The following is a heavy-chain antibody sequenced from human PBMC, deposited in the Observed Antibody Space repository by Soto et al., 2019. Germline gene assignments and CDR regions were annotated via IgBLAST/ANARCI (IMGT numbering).Heavy chain of an antibody. CDR2: IYYSGST. D-gene: IGHD3-10*01. J-gene: IGHJ6*02. V-gene: IGHV4-30-4*01. Sequence: SETLSLTCTVSGGSLSSGDYYWSWIRQPPGKGLEWIGYIYYSGSTYYNLSLKSRVTISVDTSKNQFSLKLSSVTAADTAVYYCARGNGSAPFYYWMVVGGQGTTVTVSS. CDR1: GGSLSSGDYY. CDR3: ARGNGSAPFYYWMVV.